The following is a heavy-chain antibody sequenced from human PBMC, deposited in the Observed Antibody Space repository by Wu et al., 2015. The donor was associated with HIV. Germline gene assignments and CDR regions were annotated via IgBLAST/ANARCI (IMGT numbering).Heavy chain of an antibody. CDR2: MNPKNGHI. CDR1: YILSSYP. V-gene: IGHV1-18*01. Sequence: QSQLVQSGPEAKRPGASVKVSCKASYILSSYPIGWVRQAPGQRLEWMGWMNPKNGHIQPAQRFQDRITMSADNSAHTAYMELRSLTSDDAAIYFCARVQFDPAYYTYFDLWGQGTLVTVSS. CDR3: ARVQFDPAYYTYFDL. J-gene: IGHJ5*01. D-gene: IGHD3-10*01.